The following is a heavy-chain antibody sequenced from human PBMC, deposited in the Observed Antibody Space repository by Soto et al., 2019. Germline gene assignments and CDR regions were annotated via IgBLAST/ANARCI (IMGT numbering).Heavy chain of an antibody. J-gene: IGHJ4*02. V-gene: IGHV3-7*01. D-gene: IGHD3-9*01. Sequence: EVQLVESGGGLVQPGGSLRLSCAASGFTLRSYWMSWVRQAPGKGLEWVANIRQDGSETYYVDSVKGRFTISRDNARNSLHLQMNSLRAEDTAVYYCARERHVLLTGYFDWGQGTLVTVSS. CDR2: IRQDGSET. CDR1: GFTLRSYW. CDR3: ARERHVLLTGYFD.